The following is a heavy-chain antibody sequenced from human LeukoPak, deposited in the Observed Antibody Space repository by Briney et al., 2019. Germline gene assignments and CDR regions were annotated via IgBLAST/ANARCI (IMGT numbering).Heavy chain of an antibody. Sequence: PGGSLRLSCAASGFTFSRHAISWVRQAPGKGLEWVSAISGSGGSTYYANSVKGRFTISRDNSKNTLYLQMNSLRAEDTAVYYCVRRDAFDVWGQGTMVTVSS. CDR3: VRRDAFDV. CDR2: ISGSGGST. J-gene: IGHJ3*01. CDR1: GFTFSRHA. V-gene: IGHV3-23*01.